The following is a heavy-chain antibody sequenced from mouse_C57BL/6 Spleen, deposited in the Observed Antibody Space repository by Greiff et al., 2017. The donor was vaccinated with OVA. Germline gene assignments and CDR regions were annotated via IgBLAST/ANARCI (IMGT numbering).Heavy chain of an antibody. CDR3: ARDYSNYWYFDV. CDR2: IYPGDGDT. CDR1: GYAFSSSW. V-gene: IGHV1-82*01. J-gene: IGHJ1*03. D-gene: IGHD2-5*01. Sequence: QVQLKQSGPELVKPGASVKISCKASGYAFSSSWMNWVKQRPGKGLEWIGRIYPGDGDTNYNGKFKGKATLTADKSSSTAYMQLSSLTSEDSAVYFCARDYSNYWYFDVWGTGTTVTVSS.